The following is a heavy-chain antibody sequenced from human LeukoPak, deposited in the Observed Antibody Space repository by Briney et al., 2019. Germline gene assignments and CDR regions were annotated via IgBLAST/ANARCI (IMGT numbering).Heavy chain of an antibody. J-gene: IGHJ4*02. D-gene: IGHD2-21*02. Sequence: PGGSLRLSCAASGFTFSSYSMNWVRQAPGKGPEWVSSISSSGNSIYHADSVKGRFTISRDNAKNSLYLQMNSLRAEDTAVYYCARAAYCGGDCYSEGEHFDYWGQGTLVTVSS. V-gene: IGHV3-21*01. CDR2: ISSSGNSI. CDR1: GFTFSSYS. CDR3: ARAAYCGGDCYSEGEHFDY.